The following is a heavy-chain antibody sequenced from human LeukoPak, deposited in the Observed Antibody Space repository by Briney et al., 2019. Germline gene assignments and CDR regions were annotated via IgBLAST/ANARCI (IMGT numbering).Heavy chain of an antibody. CDR3: ARDRIAARPYDY. J-gene: IGHJ4*02. Sequence: ASVKVSCKASGYTFTSYGISWVRQAPGQGLEWMGRIIPILGIANYAQKFQGRVTITADKSTSTAYMELSSLRSEDTAVYYCARDRIAARPYDYWGQGTLVTVSS. D-gene: IGHD6-6*01. V-gene: IGHV1-69*04. CDR2: IIPILGIA. CDR1: GYTFTSYG.